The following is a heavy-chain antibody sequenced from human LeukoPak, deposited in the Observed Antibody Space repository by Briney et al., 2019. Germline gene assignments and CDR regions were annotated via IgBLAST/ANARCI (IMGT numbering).Heavy chain of an antibody. D-gene: IGHD3-16*02. CDR1: GLTLSSYR. CDR3: ARDYQGLHY. Sequence: QPGGSLRLSCAVSGLTLSSYRMHGVRQARGKGLVWVSAIETDGKSATYADSVKGRFTISRDNAKNTLYLQMNSLRAEDTAVYFCARDYQGLHYWGQGTLVTVSS. V-gene: IGHV3-74*01. CDR2: IETDGKSA. J-gene: IGHJ4*02.